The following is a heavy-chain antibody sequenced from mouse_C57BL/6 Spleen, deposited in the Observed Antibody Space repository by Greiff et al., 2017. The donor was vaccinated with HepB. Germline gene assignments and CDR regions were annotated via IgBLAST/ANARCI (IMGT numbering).Heavy chain of an antibody. D-gene: IGHD2-4*01. J-gene: IGHJ3*01. V-gene: IGHV7-1*01. Sequence: EVQRVESGGGLVQSGRSLRLSCATSGFTFSDFYMEWVRQAPGKGLEWIAASRNKANDYTTEYSASVKGRFIVSRDTSQSILYLQMNALRAEDTAIYYCARDAPYYDYDGTWFAYWGQGTLVTVSA. CDR1: GFTFSDFY. CDR2: SRNKANDYTT. CDR3: ARDAPYYDYDGTWFAY.